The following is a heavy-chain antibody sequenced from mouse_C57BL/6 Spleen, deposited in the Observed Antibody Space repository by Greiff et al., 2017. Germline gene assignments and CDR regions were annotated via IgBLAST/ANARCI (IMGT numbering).Heavy chain of an antibody. CDR3: ARVGLDYDGSSYRDV. D-gene: IGHD1-1*01. J-gene: IGHJ1*03. V-gene: IGHV1-69*01. CDR2: IDPSDSYT. Sequence: QVQLQQPGAELVMPGASVKLSCKASGYTFTSYWMHWVKQRPGQGLEWIGEIDPSDSYTNYNQKFKGKSTLTVDKSSSTAYMQLSSLTSEDSAVYYWARVGLDYDGSSYRDVWGTGTTVTVSA. CDR1: GYTFTSYW.